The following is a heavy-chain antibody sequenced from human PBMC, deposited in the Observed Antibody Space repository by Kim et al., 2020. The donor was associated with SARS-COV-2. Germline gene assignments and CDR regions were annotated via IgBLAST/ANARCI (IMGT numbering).Heavy chain of an antibody. Sequence: QKFQGRVPITADESTSTAYMELSSLRSEDTAVYYCARVSREWELLSWFDPWGQGTLVTVSS. CDR3: ARVSREWELLSWFDP. J-gene: IGHJ5*02. D-gene: IGHD1-26*01. V-gene: IGHV1-69*01.